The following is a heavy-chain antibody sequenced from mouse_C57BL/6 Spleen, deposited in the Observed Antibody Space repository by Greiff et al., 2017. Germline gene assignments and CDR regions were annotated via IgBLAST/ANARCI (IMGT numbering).Heavy chain of an antibody. CDR1: GYSFTSYW. V-gene: IGHV1-59*01. D-gene: IGHD1-1*01. CDR3: ARGLRGYFDY. Sequence: VQLQQPGAELVRPGASVKLSCKASGYSFTSYWMHWVKQRPGQGLEWIGVIDPYDSSTNYNQKFKGKATLTVDPSSSTAYMQLSSLTSEDSAVYYCARGLRGYFDYWGQGTTLTVSS. J-gene: IGHJ2*01. CDR2: IDPYDSST.